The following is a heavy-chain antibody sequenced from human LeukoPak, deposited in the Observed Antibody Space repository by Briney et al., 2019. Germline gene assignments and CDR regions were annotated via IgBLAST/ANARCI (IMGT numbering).Heavy chain of an antibody. Sequence: GGSLRLSCAASGFTFSSYVMHWVRQAPGKGLEWVAVLSYDGSNKYYADSVKGRFTISRDNSKNTLYLQMNSLRVEDTAVYYCARPRWGSVRNYYFDYWGQGTLVTVSS. J-gene: IGHJ4*02. V-gene: IGHV3-30-3*01. CDR3: ARPRWGSVRNYYFDY. D-gene: IGHD1-7*01. CDR1: GFTFSSYV. CDR2: LSYDGSNK.